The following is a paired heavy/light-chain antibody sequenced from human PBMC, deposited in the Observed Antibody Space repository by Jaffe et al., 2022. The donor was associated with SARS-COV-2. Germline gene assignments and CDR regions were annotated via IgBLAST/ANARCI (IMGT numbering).Light chain of an antibody. J-gene: IGLJ1*01. Sequence: QSALTQPRSVSGSPGQSVTISCTGTSNDVGGYNYVSWYQQHPGKAPKLMIYDVSQRPSGVPDRFSGSKSGNTASLTISGLQAEDEADYYCCSYAGSYTFFVFGAGTKVTVL. CDR1: SNDVGGYNY. CDR3: CSYAGSYTFFV. V-gene: IGLV2-11*01. CDR2: DVS.
Heavy chain of an antibody. CDR3: ARLTGSYFYDSPNWFDP. D-gene: IGHD3-22*01. J-gene: IGHJ5*02. Sequence: EVQLVESGGGLVQPGGSLRLSCAASGFTFSRYWMSWVRQAPGKGLEWVAVIKEDGSEKYYVDSVKGRLTISRDNAKNSLYLQMNSLSAEDTAVYYCARLTGSYFYDSPNWFDPWGQGTLVTVSS. V-gene: IGHV3-7*03. CDR2: IKEDGSEK. CDR1: GFTFSRYW.